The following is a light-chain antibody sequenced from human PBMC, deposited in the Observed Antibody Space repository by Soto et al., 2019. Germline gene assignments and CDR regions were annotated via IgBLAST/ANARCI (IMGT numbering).Light chain of an antibody. CDR1: SSVFGGYNY. CDR3: CSYAGSYFYV. J-gene: IGLJ1*01. V-gene: IGLV2-11*01. CDR2: DVS. Sequence: QSVLTQPRSVSGAPGQSVTISCPGTSSVFGGYNYVSWYQQHPGKAPKLMIYDVSKRPSGVPDRFSGSKSGNTASLTISGLQAEDEADYYCCSYAGSYFYVFGTGTKVTVL.